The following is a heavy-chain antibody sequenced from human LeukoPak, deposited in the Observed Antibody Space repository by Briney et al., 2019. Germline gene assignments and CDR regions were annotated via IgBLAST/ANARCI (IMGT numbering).Heavy chain of an antibody. CDR1: GFTFSSYG. CDR3: AKDPIRYCSGTSCYIQDY. J-gene: IGHJ4*02. D-gene: IGHD2-2*02. V-gene: IGHV3-30*02. Sequence: GGSLRLSCAASGFTFSSYGMHWVRQAPGKGLEWVAFIRYDGSNKYYADSVKGRFTISRDNSKNTLYLQMNSLRAEDTAVYYCAKDPIRYCSGTSCYIQDYWGQGTLVTVSS. CDR2: IRYDGSNK.